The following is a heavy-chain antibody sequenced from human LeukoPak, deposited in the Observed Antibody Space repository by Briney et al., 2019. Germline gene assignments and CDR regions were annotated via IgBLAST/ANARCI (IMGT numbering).Heavy chain of an antibody. J-gene: IGHJ5*02. V-gene: IGHV1-18*01. D-gene: IGHD2-2*01. CDR3: ARDPQYQLLSDNWFDP. Sequence: ASVKVSCKASGYTFTSYGISWVRQAPGQGLEGMGWISAYNSNTNYAQKLQGRVTMTTDTSTSTAYMELRSLRSDDTAAYYCARDPQYQLLSDNWFDPWGQGTLVTVSS. CDR1: GYTFTSYG. CDR2: ISAYNSNT.